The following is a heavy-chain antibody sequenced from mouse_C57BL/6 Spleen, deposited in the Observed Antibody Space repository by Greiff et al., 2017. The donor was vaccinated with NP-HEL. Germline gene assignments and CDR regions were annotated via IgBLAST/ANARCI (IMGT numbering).Heavy chain of an antibody. J-gene: IGHJ4*01. D-gene: IGHD3-3*01. CDR3: ARVLSRDAMDY. CDR1: GYSITSGYD. V-gene: IGHV3-1*01. CDR2: ISYSGST. Sequence: EVKVVESGPGMVKPSQSLSLTCTVTGYSITSGYDWHWIRHFPGNKLEWMGYISYSGSTNYNPSLKSRISITHDTSKNHFFLKLNSVTTEDTATYYCARVLSRDAMDYWGQGTSVTVSS.